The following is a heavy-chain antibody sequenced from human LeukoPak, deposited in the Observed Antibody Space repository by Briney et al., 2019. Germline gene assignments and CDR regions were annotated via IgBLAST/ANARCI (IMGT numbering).Heavy chain of an antibody. D-gene: IGHD2-21*02. Sequence: GSLRLSCVGSGFTFSSYAMTWVRQAPGKGLEWVSAISGSGGSTYYADSVKGRFTISRDNSKNILYLQMNSLRAEDTALYYCARDRDFPRDQLDYWGQGTLVTVSS. CDR3: ARDRDFPRDQLDY. J-gene: IGHJ4*02. CDR2: ISGSGGST. V-gene: IGHV3-23*01. CDR1: GFTFSSYA.